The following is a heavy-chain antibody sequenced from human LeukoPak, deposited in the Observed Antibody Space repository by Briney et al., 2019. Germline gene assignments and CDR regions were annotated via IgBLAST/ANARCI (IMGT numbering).Heavy chain of an antibody. J-gene: IGHJ4*02. CDR2: IYFSGST. V-gene: IGHV4-31*03. Sequence: SQTLSLTCTVSGDSISSTGYYWSWIRQHPGKGLEWLGYIYFSGSTYYNPPLKSRIAISVDTSKNQFSLKLSSVTAADTAVYYCAREIGGTTTRDYWGQGTLVTVSS. CDR3: AREIGGTTTRDY. CDR1: GDSISSTGYY. D-gene: IGHD2-15*01.